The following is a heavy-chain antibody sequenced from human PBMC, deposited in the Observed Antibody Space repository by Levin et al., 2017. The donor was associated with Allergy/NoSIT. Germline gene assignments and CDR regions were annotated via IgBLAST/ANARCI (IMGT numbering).Heavy chain of an antibody. Sequence: GESLKISCKASGYTFTSYGLSWVRQAPGQGLEWMGWISGYNGDTNYAQNLQGRVTLTTDRSTSTAYMELRSLRSDDTAVYYCARCTGSGWYLDYWGQGTLVTVSS. J-gene: IGHJ4*02. D-gene: IGHD6-19*01. CDR1: GYTFTSYG. CDR3: ARCTGSGWYLDY. V-gene: IGHV1-18*01. CDR2: ISGYNGDT.